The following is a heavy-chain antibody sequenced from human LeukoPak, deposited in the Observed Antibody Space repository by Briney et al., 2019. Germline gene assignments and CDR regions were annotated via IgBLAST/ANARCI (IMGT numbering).Heavy chain of an antibody. D-gene: IGHD3-22*01. CDR3: VRDMTGNYYDT. CDR1: GFIFSSYW. Sequence: GGSLRLSCAASGFIFSSYWMHWVRQALGKGLVWVSRIYSDGSSTNYADSVKGRFTISRDNAKNTLYLQMGGLRAEDTALYYCVRDMTGNYYDTWGQGTLVTVSS. V-gene: IGHV3-74*01. J-gene: IGHJ4*02. CDR2: IYSDGSST.